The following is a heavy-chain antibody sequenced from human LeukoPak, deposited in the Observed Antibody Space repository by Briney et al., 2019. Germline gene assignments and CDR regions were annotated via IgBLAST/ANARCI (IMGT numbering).Heavy chain of an antibody. Sequence: GGSLRLSCAASGFTFSSYAMSWVRQAPGKGLEWVSAISGSGGSTYYADSVKGRFTISRDNSKNTLYLQVNSLRAGDTAVYYCAKRSGVLLWFGAHRVGYLDYWGQGTLVTVSS. CDR3: AKRSGVLLWFGAHRVGYLDY. D-gene: IGHD3-10*01. J-gene: IGHJ4*02. CDR2: ISGSGGST. CDR1: GFTFSSYA. V-gene: IGHV3-23*01.